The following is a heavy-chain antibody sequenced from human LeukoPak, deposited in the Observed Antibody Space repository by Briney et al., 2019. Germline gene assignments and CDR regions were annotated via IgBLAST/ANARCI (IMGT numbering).Heavy chain of an antibody. J-gene: IGHJ4*02. D-gene: IGHD2-15*01. CDR2: ISGSGGST. CDR3: AGYCSGGSCYWYYFDY. CDR1: GFTFSSYG. V-gene: IGHV3-23*01. Sequence: PGGTLRLSCAAAGFTFSSYGMSCVRQAPGKGLEWVSAISGSGGSTYYADSVKGRFTISRDNSKNTLYLQMNSLRAEDTAVYYCAGYCSGGSCYWYYFDYWGQGTLVTVSS.